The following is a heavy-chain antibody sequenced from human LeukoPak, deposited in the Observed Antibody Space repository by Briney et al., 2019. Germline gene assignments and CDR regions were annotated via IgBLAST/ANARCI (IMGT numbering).Heavy chain of an antibody. J-gene: IGHJ5*02. CDR2: IYYSGST. Sequence: SSETLSLTCTVSGGSISSSSYYWGWIRQPPGKGLEWIGYIYYSGSTNYNPSLKSRVTISVDTSKNQFSLKLSSVTAADTAVYYCARGTVVTPLGWFDPWGQGTLVTVSS. V-gene: IGHV4-61*05. D-gene: IGHD4-23*01. CDR3: ARGTVVTPLGWFDP. CDR1: GGSISSSSYY.